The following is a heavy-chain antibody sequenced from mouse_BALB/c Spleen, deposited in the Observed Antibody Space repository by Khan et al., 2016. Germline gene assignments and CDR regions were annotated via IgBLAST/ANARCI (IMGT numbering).Heavy chain of an antibody. CDR3: ARSGGTFDY. CDR2: INTNTGDP. CDR1: GYTFTNYG. J-gene: IGHJ2*01. Sequence: QIQLVQSGPELKKPGETVKISCKASGYTFTNYGMNWVKQASGKGLKWMGWINTNTGDPTSAEEFKGRFAFSLETSASTAYWQINNLKKEDTATYCCARSGGTFDYGGQGTTLTVSS. V-gene: IGHV9-3*02. D-gene: IGHD3-1*01.